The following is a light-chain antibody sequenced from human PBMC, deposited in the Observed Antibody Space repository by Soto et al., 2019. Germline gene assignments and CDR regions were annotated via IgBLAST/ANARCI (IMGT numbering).Light chain of an antibody. Sequence: DIVMTQSPDSLAVSLGERATINCKSSQTILYSSNNKNYLAWYQQKPGQPPKLLIYWASTRESGVPDRFSGSGSDTDFTLTISSLQAEDVAVYYCQQYYSSPTWTFGQGTKVEIK. CDR3: QQYYSSPTWT. CDR2: WAS. V-gene: IGKV4-1*01. CDR1: QTILYSSNNKNY. J-gene: IGKJ1*01.